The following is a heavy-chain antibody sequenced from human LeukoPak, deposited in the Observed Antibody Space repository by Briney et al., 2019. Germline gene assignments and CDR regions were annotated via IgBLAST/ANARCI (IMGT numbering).Heavy chain of an antibody. V-gene: IGHV4-61*02. CDR2: IYTSGST. D-gene: IGHD2-2*01. CDR1: GGSISSGSYY. J-gene: IGHJ6*03. CDR3: ARGEIVVGRPYYYYMDV. Sequence: SQTLSLTCTVSGGSISSGSYYWSWIRQPAGKGLEWIGRIYTSGSTNYNPSLKSRVTISVDTSKNQFSLKLSSVTAADTAVYYCARGEIVVGRPYYYYMDVWGKGTTVTVSS.